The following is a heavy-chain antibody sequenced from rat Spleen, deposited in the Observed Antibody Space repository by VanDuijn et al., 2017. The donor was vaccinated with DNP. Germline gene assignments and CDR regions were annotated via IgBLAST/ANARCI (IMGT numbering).Heavy chain of an antibody. D-gene: IGHD1-1*01. J-gene: IGHJ4*01. Sequence: EVQLVESGGGLVQPGRSLKLSCPASGFTFSDYAMAWGRQAPGKGLEWVATISYDGLRAYYRDSVKGRFTISRDDSEDTLYLQMDSLRSDDTATYYGARQYYSAFYAMDAWGQGTSVTVSS. CDR2: ISYDGLRA. CDR1: GFTFSDYA. CDR3: ARQYYSAFYAMDA. V-gene: IGHV5-17*01.